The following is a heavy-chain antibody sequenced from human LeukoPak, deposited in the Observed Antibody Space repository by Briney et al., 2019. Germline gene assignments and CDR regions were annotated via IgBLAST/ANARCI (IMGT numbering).Heavy chain of an antibody. D-gene: IGHD5-18*01. CDR2: INSDGINT. J-gene: IGHJ3*02. CDR3: ARVVDTPMVLYGAFDI. Sequence: GGSLRLSCAASGFTLSNYWMHWVRQAPGKGLVWVSRINSDGINTSYAGSVKGRFTISRDNAKNSLYLQMNSLRAEDTAVYYCARVVDTPMVLYGAFDIWGQGTMVTVSS. CDR1: GFTLSNYW. V-gene: IGHV3-74*01.